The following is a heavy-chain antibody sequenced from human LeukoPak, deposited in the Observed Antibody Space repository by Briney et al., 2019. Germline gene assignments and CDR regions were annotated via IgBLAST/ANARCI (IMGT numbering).Heavy chain of an antibody. D-gene: IGHD2-8*01. CDR2: IRRKVYGATT. Sequence: GGSLRLSCTASGFTFGDYAMSWFRQAPGKGLEWVGFIRRKVYGATTEYAASVKGRFTISRDDSKNTLYLQMNSLKTEDTAVYYCTTEPLGYCTNGVCYTPDYWGQGTLVTVSS. CDR3: TTEPLGYCTNGVCYTPDY. J-gene: IGHJ4*02. V-gene: IGHV3-49*03. CDR1: GFTFGDYA.